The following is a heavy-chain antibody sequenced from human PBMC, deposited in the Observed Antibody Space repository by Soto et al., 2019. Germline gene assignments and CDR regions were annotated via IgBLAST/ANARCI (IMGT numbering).Heavy chain of an antibody. V-gene: IGHV3-23*01. J-gene: IGHJ4*02. CDR3: AKLVGYCSGGSCYGGGASDY. D-gene: IGHD2-15*01. Sequence: GGSLRLSCAASGFTFSSYAMSWVRQAPGKGLEWVSAISGSGGSTYYADSVKGRFTISRDNSKNTLYLQMNSLRAEDTAVYYCAKLVGYCSGGSCYGGGASDYWGQGTLVTVSS. CDR2: ISGSGGST. CDR1: GFTFSSYA.